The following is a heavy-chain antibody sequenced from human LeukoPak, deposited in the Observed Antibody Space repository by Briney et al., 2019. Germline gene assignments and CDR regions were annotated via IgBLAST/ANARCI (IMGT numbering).Heavy chain of an antibody. J-gene: IGHJ4*02. D-gene: IGHD3-9*01. V-gene: IGHV3-23*01. CDR3: AKANYDILAGTDY. CDR2: LSGSGAST. Sequence: GGSLRVSCAPSRFTFSSYVISWVRPAPGRGVAWVSCLSGSGASTYCAAAVKCRFTISRDNSKYTLYLQMNSLRAGDTAVYYCAKANYDILAGTDYWGQGTPVTVSS. CDR1: RFTFSSYV.